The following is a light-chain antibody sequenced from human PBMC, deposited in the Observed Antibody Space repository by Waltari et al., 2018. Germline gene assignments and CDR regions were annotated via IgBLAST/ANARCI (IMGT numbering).Light chain of an antibody. V-gene: IGKV1-33*01. Sequence: DIQMTQSPSSLSASVGDRVTITCQASQDISNYLNWYQQQPGKAPKLRIYDASNLETGVPSRFSGSGSGTDFTFTISSLQPEDIATYYCQQFDNLPLTFGGGTKVEIK. CDR3: QQFDNLPLT. CDR2: DAS. CDR1: QDISNY. J-gene: IGKJ4*01.